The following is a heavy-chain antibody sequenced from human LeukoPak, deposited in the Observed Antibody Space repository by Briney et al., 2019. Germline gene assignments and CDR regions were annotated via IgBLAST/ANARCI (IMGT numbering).Heavy chain of an antibody. CDR2: IDNYGRTT. D-gene: IGHD3-10*01. CDR3: ARDVGGAGSF. Sequence: PGGSLRLSCAASGYGFSSYWMHWVRQVPGKGLVWVSRIDNYGRTTDYADSVKGRFTISRDNVQNTLYLQMNSLNAEDTAVYYCARDVGGAGSFWGQGTLVTVSS. V-gene: IGHV3-74*01. CDR1: GYGFSSYW. J-gene: IGHJ4*02.